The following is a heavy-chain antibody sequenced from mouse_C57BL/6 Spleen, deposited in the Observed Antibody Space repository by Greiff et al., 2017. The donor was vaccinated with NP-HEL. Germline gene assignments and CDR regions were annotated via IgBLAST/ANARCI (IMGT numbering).Heavy chain of an antibody. CDR2: IYPGSGST. CDR1: GYTFTSYW. J-gene: IGHJ2*01. Sequence: QVQLQQPGAELVKPGASVKMSCKASGYTFTSYWITWVKQRPGQGLEWIGDIYPGSGSTNYNEKFKSKATLTVDTSSSTAYMQLSSLTSEDSAVYYCARGGIYDGYWGYLDYWGQGTTLTVSS. CDR3: ARGGIYDGYWGYLDY. D-gene: IGHD2-3*01. V-gene: IGHV1-55*01.